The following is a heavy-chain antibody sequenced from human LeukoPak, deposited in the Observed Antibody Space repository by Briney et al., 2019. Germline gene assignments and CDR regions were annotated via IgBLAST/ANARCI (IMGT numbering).Heavy chain of an antibody. D-gene: IGHD2-15*01. CDR3: ARGMDIVVVVAADYGMDV. CDR1: GGSISSYY. V-gene: IGHV4-59*12. J-gene: IGHJ6*02. CDR2: IYYSGST. Sequence: SETLSLTCTVSGGSISSYYWSWIWQPPGKGLEWIGYIYYSGSTNYNPSFKSRVTISVDKSKNQFSLKLSSVTAADTAVYYCARGMDIVVVVAADYGMDVWGQGTTVTVSS.